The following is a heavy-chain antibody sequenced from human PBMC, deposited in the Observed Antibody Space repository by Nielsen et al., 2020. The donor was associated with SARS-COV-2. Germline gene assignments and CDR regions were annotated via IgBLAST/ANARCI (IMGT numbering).Heavy chain of an antibody. D-gene: IGHD6-6*01. J-gene: IGHJ5*02. CDR1: GYTFTSYA. CDR2: INPNSGGT. CDR3: ARDLLSSSPYNWFDP. V-gene: IGHV1-2*02. Sequence: ASVKVSCKASGYTFTSYAMNWVRQAPGQGLEWMGWINPNSGGTNYAQKFQGRVTMTRDTSISTAYMELSRLRSDDTAVYYCARDLLSSSPYNWFDPWGQGTLVTVSS.